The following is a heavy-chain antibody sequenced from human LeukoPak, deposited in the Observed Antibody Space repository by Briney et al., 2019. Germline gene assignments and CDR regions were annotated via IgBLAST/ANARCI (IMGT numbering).Heavy chain of an antibody. Sequence: SETLSLTCTVSGGSISSYYWSWIRQPPGKGLEWIGYIYYSGSTNYNPSLKSRVTISVDTSKNQFSLKLSSVTAADTAAYYCARGRQPHWFDPWGQGTLVTVSS. V-gene: IGHV4-59*12. J-gene: IGHJ5*02. CDR3: ARGRQPHWFDP. D-gene: IGHD3-10*01. CDR2: IYYSGST. CDR1: GGSISSYY.